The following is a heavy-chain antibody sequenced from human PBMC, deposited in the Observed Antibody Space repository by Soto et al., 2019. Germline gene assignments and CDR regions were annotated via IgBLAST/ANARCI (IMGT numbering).Heavy chain of an antibody. CDR3: AGTTSHQWYYMDV. J-gene: IGHJ6*03. CDR2: TYYRSRWYN. D-gene: IGHD1-7*01. CDR1: GDSVSSNSAA. Sequence: SQTLSLTCAISGDSVSSNSAAWNWIRLSPSRGLEWLARTYYRSRWYNDYAVSVRSRITSNPDTSKNHFSLQLTSVTPEDTAVYYCAGTTSHQWYYMDVWGKGTTVTVS. V-gene: IGHV6-1*01.